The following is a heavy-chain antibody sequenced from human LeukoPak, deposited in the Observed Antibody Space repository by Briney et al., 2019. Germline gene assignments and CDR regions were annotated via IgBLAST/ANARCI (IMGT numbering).Heavy chain of an antibody. CDR2: IYGSGST. CDR3: VRDPGTCSGGSCYYYFDY. J-gene: IGHJ4*02. CDR1: GASISSDY. D-gene: IGHD2-15*01. V-gene: IGHV4-4*07. Sequence: SETLSLTCTVSGASISSDYWSWIRQFAGKGLEWIGRIYGSGSTNYNPSLNGRVTLSLDTTKNQFSLNLYPVTAADTAVYYCVRDPGTCSGGSCYYYFDYWSQGTLVTVSS.